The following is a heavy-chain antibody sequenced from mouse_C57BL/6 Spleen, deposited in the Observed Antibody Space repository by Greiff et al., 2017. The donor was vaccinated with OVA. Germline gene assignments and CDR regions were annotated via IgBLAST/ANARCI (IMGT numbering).Heavy chain of an antibody. CDR1: GYTFTSYW. J-gene: IGHJ2*01. D-gene: IGHD1-1*01. CDR2: IDPSDSYT. Sequence: VQLQQSGAELVKPGASVKLSCKASGYTFTSYWMQWVKQRPGQGLEWIGEIDPSDSYTNYNQKFKGKATLTVDTSSSTAYMQLSSLTSEDSAVYYCARGGYYYGSSHWGQGTTLTVSS. V-gene: IGHV1-50*01. CDR3: ARGGYYYGSSH.